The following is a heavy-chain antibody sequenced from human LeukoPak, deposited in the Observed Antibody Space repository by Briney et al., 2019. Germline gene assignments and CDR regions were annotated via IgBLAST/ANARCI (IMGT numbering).Heavy chain of an antibody. Sequence: GGSLRLSCAASGFTVSSNYMSWVRQAPGKGLEWVSVIYSGGSTYFADSVKGRFTISRDNSNNTLYLQMNSLRAEDTAVYYCAKDMRLWFGELPDFDIWGQGTMVTVSS. D-gene: IGHD3-10*01. CDR1: GFTVSSNY. J-gene: IGHJ3*02. CDR3: AKDMRLWFGELPDFDI. CDR2: IYSGGST. V-gene: IGHV3-53*01.